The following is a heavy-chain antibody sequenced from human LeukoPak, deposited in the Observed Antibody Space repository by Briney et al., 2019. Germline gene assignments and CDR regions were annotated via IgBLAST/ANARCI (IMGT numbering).Heavy chain of an antibody. J-gene: IGHJ4*02. CDR3: ARHSSGSYYTY. D-gene: IGHD3-10*01. V-gene: IGHV3-7*01. Sequence: GGSLRLSCVASGFTFSSSWMSWVRQAPRKGLEWVAHIKQDGSVKYYVDSVKGRFTISRDNAKNSLYLQLNSLRVEDTAMYYCARHSSGSYYTYWGQGTLVTVSS. CDR1: GFTFSSSW. CDR2: IKQDGSVK.